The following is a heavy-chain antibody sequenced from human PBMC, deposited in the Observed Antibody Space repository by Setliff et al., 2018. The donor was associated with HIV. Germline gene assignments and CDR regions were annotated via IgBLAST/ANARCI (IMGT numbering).Heavy chain of an antibody. J-gene: IGHJ4*02. D-gene: IGHD5-12*01. V-gene: IGHV1-18*01. CDR1: GYTFTNYG. CDR2: ISAYNGNT. CDR3: ARDWLPRVLRY. Sequence: GASVKVSCKASGYTFTNYGSSWVRQAPGQGLEWMGWISAYNGNTNYAQKLQGRDTMTTDTSTSTAYMELRSLRSDDTAVYYCARDWLPRVLRYWGQGTLVTVSS.